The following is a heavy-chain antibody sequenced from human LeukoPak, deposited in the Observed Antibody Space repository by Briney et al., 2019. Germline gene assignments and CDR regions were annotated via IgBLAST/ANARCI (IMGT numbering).Heavy chain of an antibody. CDR2: ISYDGTSK. J-gene: IGHJ4*02. Sequence: GGSPRLACAASGFTFNIYPMEWVRQAPGRGLGWVALISYDGTSKYYADFVKGRSTISRDNSRNTLYLQMNSLRADATAFYYCARDHRAGSSPTCYFGAWGQGTVVTVSS. CDR3: ARDHRAGSSPTCYFGA. CDR1: GFTFNIYP. D-gene: IGHD3-10*01. V-gene: IGHV3-30*04.